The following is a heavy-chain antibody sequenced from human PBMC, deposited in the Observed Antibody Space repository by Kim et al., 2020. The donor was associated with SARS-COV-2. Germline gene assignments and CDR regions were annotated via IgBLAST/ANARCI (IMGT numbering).Heavy chain of an antibody. V-gene: IGHV3-23*01. D-gene: IGHD1-26*01. Sequence: GGSLRLSCAASGFSFSSYAMNWVRQAPGKGLEWVSAISGSGDRTDYADSVKGRFTISRDTSKNTLYQQMNSRRAEATAVFYCAKDNRVVATTATMGRIGYWGQGTLVTVSS. CDR2: ISGSGDRT. CDR1: GFSFSSYA. CDR3: AKDNRVVATTATMGRIGY. J-gene: IGHJ4*02.